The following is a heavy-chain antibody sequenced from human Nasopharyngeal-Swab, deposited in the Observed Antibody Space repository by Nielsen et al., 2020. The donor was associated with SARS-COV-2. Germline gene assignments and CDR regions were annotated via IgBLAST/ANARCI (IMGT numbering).Heavy chain of an antibody. CDR3: ARAGRVGDAFTGLDA. Sequence: GSLRLSCTVSGGSISSSSYYWGWIRQPPGKGLEWIGSIYYSGSTYYNPSLKSRVTISVDTSKNQFSLKLSSVTAADTAVYYCARAGRVGDAFTGLDAWGQGTTVTVSS. CDR1: GGSISSSSYY. CDR2: IYYSGST. D-gene: IGHD1-26*01. J-gene: IGHJ6*02. V-gene: IGHV4-39*01.